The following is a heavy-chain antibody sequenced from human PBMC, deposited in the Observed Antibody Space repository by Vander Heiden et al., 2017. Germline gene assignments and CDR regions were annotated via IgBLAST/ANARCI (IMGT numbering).Heavy chain of an antibody. CDR3: ARSYSSNWFFFDY. Sequence: EVQLVQSGAEVKKPGESLRISCKGSGYSFTTYWIAWVRQMPGKGLEWMGIIYPNDSDRKYSPSFQGQVTISADKSISTAYLQWSSLKASDSAMYFCARSYSSNWFFFDYWGQGTLGTVSS. J-gene: IGHJ4*02. V-gene: IGHV5-51*01. D-gene: IGHD6-13*01. CDR1: GYSFTTYW. CDR2: IYPNDSDR.